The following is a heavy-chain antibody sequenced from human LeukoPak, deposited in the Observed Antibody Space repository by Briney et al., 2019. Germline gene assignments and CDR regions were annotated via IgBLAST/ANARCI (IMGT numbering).Heavy chain of an antibody. J-gene: IGHJ4*02. CDR3: ARLWSGYRPPDY. Sequence: PSETLSLTCAVSGGSITSDSYYWGWIRQPPGKGLEWIGSIYYSGGTYYNPSLKSRVTISVDTSKDQIPLKLSSVTVVDTAVYYCARLWSGYRPPDYWGQGTLVTVSS. CDR2: IYYSGGT. V-gene: IGHV4-39*01. CDR1: GGSITSDSYY. D-gene: IGHD3-3*01.